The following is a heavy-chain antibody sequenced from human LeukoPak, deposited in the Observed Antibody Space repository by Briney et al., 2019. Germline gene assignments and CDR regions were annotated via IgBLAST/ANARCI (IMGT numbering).Heavy chain of an antibody. J-gene: IGHJ4*02. Sequence: SETLSFTCTVSGGSISSYYWSWIRQPPGKGLEWIGYIYYSGSTNYNPSLKSRVTISVDTSKNQFSLKLSSVTAADTAVYYCARLGRDYDILTGYYHPPLWGQGTLVTVSS. V-gene: IGHV4-59*08. CDR3: ARLGRDYDILTGYYHPPL. CDR2: IYYSGST. CDR1: GGSISSYY. D-gene: IGHD3-9*01.